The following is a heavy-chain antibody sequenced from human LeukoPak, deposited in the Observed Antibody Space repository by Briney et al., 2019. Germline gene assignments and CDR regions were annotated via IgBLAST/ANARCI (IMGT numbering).Heavy chain of an antibody. J-gene: IGHJ4*02. D-gene: IGHD3-10*01. CDR2: ISSSGSTI. CDR3: ARDGHYYGSGSYYRLGFDY. V-gene: IGHV3-48*03. Sequence: PGGSLRLSCAASGFTFSSYEMNWVRQAPGKGLEWVSYISSSGSTIYYADSVKGRFTISRDNAKNSLYLQMNSLRAEDTAVYYCARDGHYYGSGSYYRLGFDYWGQGTLVTVSS. CDR1: GFTFSSYE.